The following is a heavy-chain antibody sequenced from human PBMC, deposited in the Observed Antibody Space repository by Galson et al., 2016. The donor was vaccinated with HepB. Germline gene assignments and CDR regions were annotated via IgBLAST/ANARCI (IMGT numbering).Heavy chain of an antibody. CDR1: GASISGYY. CDR3: ARGDSGGWYGFHYGMDV. V-gene: IGHV4-59*01. J-gene: IGHJ6*02. CDR2: IYYSGRT. Sequence: ETLSLTCTVSGASISGYYLSWIRQPPGKGLAWIGYIYYSGRTNYNPSLKSRVTISVDTSKNQFSLKLSSVTAADTAVYYCARGDSGGWYGFHYGMDVWGQRARVAASS. D-gene: IGHD6-19*01.